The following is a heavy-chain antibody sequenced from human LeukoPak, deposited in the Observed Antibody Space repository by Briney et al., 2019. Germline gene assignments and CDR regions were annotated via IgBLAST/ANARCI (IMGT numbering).Heavy chain of an antibody. J-gene: IGHJ3*02. D-gene: IGHD4-17*01. CDR3: ARPMTTVIEKDAFDI. V-gene: IGHV1-2*06. Sequence: GASVKVSSKASGYTFTGYYMHWVRQAPGQGLEWMGRINPNSGGTNYAQKFQGRVTMTRDTSISTAYMELSRLRSDDTAVYYCARPMTTVIEKDAFDIWGQGTMVTVSS. CDR1: GYTFTGYY. CDR2: INPNSGGT.